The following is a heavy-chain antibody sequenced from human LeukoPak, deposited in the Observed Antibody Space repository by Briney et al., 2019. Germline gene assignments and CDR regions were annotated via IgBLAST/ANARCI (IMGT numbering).Heavy chain of an antibody. CDR2: ISGSGISA. Sequence: PGGSLRLSCAASGFTFSSYAMSWVRQAPGKGLEWVSAISGSGISAYYADSVKGRFTISRDNSKNTLYLQMDGLRAEDTAVYYCAKDPSWEPPGNWGQGTLVTVSS. CDR3: AKDPSWEPPGN. J-gene: IGHJ4*02. CDR1: GFTFSSYA. V-gene: IGHV3-23*01. D-gene: IGHD1-26*01.